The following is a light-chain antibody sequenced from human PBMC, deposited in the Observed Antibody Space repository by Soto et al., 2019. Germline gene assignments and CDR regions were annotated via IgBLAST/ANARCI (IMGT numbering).Light chain of an antibody. CDR1: SSDVGGYNH. J-gene: IGLJ2*01. CDR2: EVS. V-gene: IGLV2-14*01. CDR3: SSYTSTRTRVL. Sequence: QSALTPPASVSGSPGQSISISCTGTSSDVGGYNHVSWYQQYPGKAPKLLIYEVSNRPSGVSSRVSGSKSANTASLTISGLQAEDEADYYCSSYTSTRTRVLFGGGTKLTVL.